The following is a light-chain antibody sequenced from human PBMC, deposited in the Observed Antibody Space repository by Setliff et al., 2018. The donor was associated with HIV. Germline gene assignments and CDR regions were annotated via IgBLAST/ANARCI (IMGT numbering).Light chain of an antibody. Sequence: QSALTQPASVSGSPGQSITISCTGTSSDVGGYNYVSWYQQHPGKAPKFMIYDVSKRPSGVYNRFSGSKSGNTAYLTISGLQAEDEADYYCSSYTSSSTYVFGTGTKVTV. CDR3: SSYTSSSTYV. V-gene: IGLV2-14*01. CDR2: DVS. CDR1: SSDVGGYNY. J-gene: IGLJ1*01.